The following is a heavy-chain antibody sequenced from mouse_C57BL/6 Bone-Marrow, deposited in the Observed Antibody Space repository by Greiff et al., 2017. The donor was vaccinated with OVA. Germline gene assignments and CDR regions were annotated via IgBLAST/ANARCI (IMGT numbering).Heavy chain of an antibody. Sequence: QVQLQQPGAELVKPGASVKMSCKASGYTFTSYWITWVKQRPGQGLEWSGDIYPGSGSTNYNEKCKSKATLTVDTSSSTAYMQLSSLTSEDSAVYYCARRVYSNNFDYWGQVTTLTVSS. CDR2: IYPGSGST. J-gene: IGHJ2*01. CDR1: GYTFTSYW. D-gene: IGHD2-5*01. CDR3: ARRVYSNNFDY. V-gene: IGHV1-55*01.